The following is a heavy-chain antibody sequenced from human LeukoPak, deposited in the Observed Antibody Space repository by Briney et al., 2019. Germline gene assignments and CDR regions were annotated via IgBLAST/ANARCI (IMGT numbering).Heavy chain of an antibody. J-gene: IGHJ4*02. V-gene: IGHV4-59*08. CDR1: GGSISSYY. Sequence: SETLSLTCTDPGGSISSYYWSWIRQPPGKGLEWIAYISYSGSTNYNPSLRSRVTISLDTSKNHFSLKLRSVTAADTAVYYCARQNSRDDLGPFAYWGQGILVTVSS. CDR3: ARQNSRDDLGPFAY. CDR2: ISYSGST. D-gene: IGHD2/OR15-2a*01.